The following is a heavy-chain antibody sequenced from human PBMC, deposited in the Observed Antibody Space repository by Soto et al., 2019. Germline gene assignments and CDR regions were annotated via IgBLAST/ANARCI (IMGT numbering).Heavy chain of an antibody. CDR3: AKDVSYYDFWVYGMDV. Sequence: GGSLRLSCAASGFTFSSYGMHWVRQAPGKGLEWVAVISYDGSNKYYADSVKGRFTISRDNSKNTLYLQMNSLRAEDTAVYYCAKDVSYYDFWVYGMDVWGQGTTVTVSS. D-gene: IGHD3-3*01. CDR1: GFTFSSYG. J-gene: IGHJ6*02. CDR2: ISYDGSNK. V-gene: IGHV3-30*18.